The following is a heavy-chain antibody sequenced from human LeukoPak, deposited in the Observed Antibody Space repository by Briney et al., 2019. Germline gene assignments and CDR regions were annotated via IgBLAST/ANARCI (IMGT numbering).Heavy chain of an antibody. V-gene: IGHV3-20*01. J-gene: IGHJ5*02. Sequence: PGGSLRLSCAASGFTFDDYGMSWVRQAPGKGLEWGSGINWNGGSTGYADSVKGRFTISRDNAKNSLYLQMNSPRAEDTALYHCARKLGSGSRNWFDPWGQGTLVTVSS. CDR3: ARKLGSGSRNWFDP. CDR2: INWNGGST. CDR1: GFTFDDYG. D-gene: IGHD3-10*01.